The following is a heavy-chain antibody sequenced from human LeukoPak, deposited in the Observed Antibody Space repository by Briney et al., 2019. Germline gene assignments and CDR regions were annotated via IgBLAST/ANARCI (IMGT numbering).Heavy chain of an antibody. CDR2: IYYSGST. J-gene: IGHJ4*02. D-gene: IGHD2-21*02. CDR1: GGSISSGSYY. CDR3: ARCGGDYGYYFDY. V-gene: IGHV4-39*01. Sequence: PSQTLSLTCTVSGGSISSGSYYWGWIRQPPWKGLEWIGSIYYSGSTYYNPSLKSRVTISVDTSKNQFSLKLSSVTAADTAVYYCARCGGDYGYYFDYWGQGTLVTVSS.